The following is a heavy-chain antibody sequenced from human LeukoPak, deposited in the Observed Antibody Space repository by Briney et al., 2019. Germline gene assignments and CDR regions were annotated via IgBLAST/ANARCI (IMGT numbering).Heavy chain of an antibody. Sequence: GGSLRLSCAASGFTFSSYAMNWVRQAPGKGLEWVSSISGSSIYMYYAASVKGRLTISRDNAKNSLYLQMNSLRAEDTAVYYCARDFSETLGVWGQGTLVTVSS. J-gene: IGHJ4*02. CDR3: ARDFSETLGV. CDR1: GFTFSSYA. V-gene: IGHV3-21*01. CDR2: ISGSSIYM. D-gene: IGHD3-10*01.